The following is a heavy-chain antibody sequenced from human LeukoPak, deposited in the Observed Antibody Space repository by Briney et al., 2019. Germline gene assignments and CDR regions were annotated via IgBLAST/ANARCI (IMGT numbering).Heavy chain of an antibody. V-gene: IGHV3-30*03. D-gene: IGHD1-26*01. CDR1: GFTFSSYS. Sequence: GGSLRLSCAASGFTFSSYSMNWVRQAPGQGLEWVAVISHDETDENSADSVKGRFTISRDSSKNTLFLQMETLRLEDTAVYYCARGPYYRGSYKGFDYWGQGTLVTVSS. J-gene: IGHJ4*02. CDR2: ISHDETDE. CDR3: ARGPYYRGSYKGFDY.